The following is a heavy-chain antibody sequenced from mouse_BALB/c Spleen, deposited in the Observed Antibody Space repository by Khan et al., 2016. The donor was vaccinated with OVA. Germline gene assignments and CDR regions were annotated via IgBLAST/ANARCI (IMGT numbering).Heavy chain of an antibody. CDR3: ARPDEDY. CDR2: IYPGDGDT. CDR1: GYTFTNYW. J-gene: IGHJ2*01. V-gene: IGHV1-87*01. Sequence: QVQLQQSGAELARPGASVKLSCKASGYTFTNYWMQWVKQRPGQGLEWIGAIYPGDGDTRYTQTFKGKATMTADKSSSTPYMQLSSLASEDSAVYYCARPDEDYWGQGTTLTVSS.